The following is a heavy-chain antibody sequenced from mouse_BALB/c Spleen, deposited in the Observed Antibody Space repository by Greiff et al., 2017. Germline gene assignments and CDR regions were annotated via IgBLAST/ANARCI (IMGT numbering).Heavy chain of an antibody. CDR3: TGPIYCDYDGGGSMDY. J-gene: IGHJ4*01. Sequence: EVQLQESGTVLARPGASVKMSCKASGYTFTSYWMHWVKQRPGQGLEWIGAIYPGNSDTSYNQKFKGKAKLTAVTSTSTAYMELSSLTNEDSAVYYCTGPIYCDYDGGGSMDYWGQGTSVTVSS. D-gene: IGHD2-4*01. CDR1: GYTFTSYW. CDR2: IYPGNSDT. V-gene: IGHV1-5*01.